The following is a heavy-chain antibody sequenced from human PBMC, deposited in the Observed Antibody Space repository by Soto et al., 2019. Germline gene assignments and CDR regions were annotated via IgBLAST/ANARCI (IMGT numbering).Heavy chain of an antibody. J-gene: IGHJ4*02. V-gene: IGHV1-3*01. CDR1: GYTFTSYA. CDR3: ARGLPLTMDY. CDR2: INAGNGNT. Sequence: QVQLVQSGAEVKKPGASVKVSCKASGYTFTSYAMHWVRQAPGQRLEWMGWINAGNGNTKYSQRCXXRVTITRDTSASTAYMELSSLRSEDTAVFYCARGLPLTMDYWGQGTLVTVSS. D-gene: IGHD2-15*01.